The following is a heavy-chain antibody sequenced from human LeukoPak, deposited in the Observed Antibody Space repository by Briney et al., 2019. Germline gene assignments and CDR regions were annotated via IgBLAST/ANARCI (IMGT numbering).Heavy chain of an antibody. CDR3: AREWGGYSNYFDY. CDR2: IYSGGST. V-gene: IGHV3-53*01. Sequence: GGSLRLSCAASGFTVSSNYMSWVRQAPGKGLEWVSVIYSGGSTYYADSVKGRSTISRDNSKNTLYLQMNSLRAEDTAVYYCAREWGGYSNYFDYWGQGTLVTVSS. J-gene: IGHJ4*02. D-gene: IGHD4-11*01. CDR1: GFTVSSNY.